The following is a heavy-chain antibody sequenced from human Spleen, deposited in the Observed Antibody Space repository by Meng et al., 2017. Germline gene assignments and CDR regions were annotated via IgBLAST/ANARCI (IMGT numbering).Heavy chain of an antibody. J-gene: IGHJ4*02. Sequence: SETLSLTCTVSGGSIRSYYWSWIRQPPGKGPEWIGYIYYSGSTIYNPSLKSRVTISLDTSKNQFSLKLNSVTAADTAVYYCARTAGPEISAYYSYYFDYWGRGTLVTVSS. CDR3: ARTAGPEISAYYSYYFDY. CDR2: IYYSGST. V-gene: IGHV4-59*01. D-gene: IGHD3-22*01. CDR1: GGSIRSYY.